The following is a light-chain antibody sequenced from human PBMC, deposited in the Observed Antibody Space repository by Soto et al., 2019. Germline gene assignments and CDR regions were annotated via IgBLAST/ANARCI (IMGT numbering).Light chain of an antibody. CDR3: QQYEKWPPSIT. CDR2: GAS. Sequence: EIVIAQSPATLSVSPGERATLSCRASQSFSSSLASYQQKPGQAPRLLIYGASTRATGIPARFSGSGSGTEFTLTISSLQSEDFAVYYCQQYEKWPPSITFGQGTRLEI. CDR1: QSFSSS. V-gene: IGKV3-15*01. J-gene: IGKJ5*01.